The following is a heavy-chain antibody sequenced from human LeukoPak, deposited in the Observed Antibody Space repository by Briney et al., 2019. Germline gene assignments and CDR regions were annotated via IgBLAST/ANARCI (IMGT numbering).Heavy chain of an antibody. CDR1: GYTLTTYG. V-gene: IGHV1-18*01. CDR3: ARHRLPRVYYDSSGYYHAAFDI. J-gene: IGHJ3*02. D-gene: IGHD3-22*01. CDR2: ISGYNGNA. Sequence: ASAKVSCKASGYTLTTYGINWVRQAPGQGLEWMGWISGYNGNANYAQKLQGRVTMTTDTSTSTAYMELRSLRSDDTAVYYCARHRLPRVYYDSSGYYHAAFDIWGQGTMVTVSS.